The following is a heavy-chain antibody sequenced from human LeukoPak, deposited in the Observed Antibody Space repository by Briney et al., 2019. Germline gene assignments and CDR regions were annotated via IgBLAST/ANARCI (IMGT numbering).Heavy chain of an antibody. V-gene: IGHV3-21*01. D-gene: IGHD6-19*01. CDR3: ARDRSASIAVVTAEIDY. CDR1: GFTFSTYS. J-gene: IGHJ4*02. CDR2: ISSSSSYI. Sequence: PGGSLRPSCAASGFTFSTYSMNWVHQAPGKGLEWVSSISSSSSYIYYADSVKGRFTISRDNAKDSLYLQMNGLRAEDTAVYYCARDRSASIAVVTAEIDYWGQGTLVTVSS.